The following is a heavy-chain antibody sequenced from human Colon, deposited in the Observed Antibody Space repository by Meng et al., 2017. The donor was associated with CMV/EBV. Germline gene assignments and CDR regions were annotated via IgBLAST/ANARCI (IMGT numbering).Heavy chain of an antibody. Sequence: ESLKISCAASGFAFSSYAMTWVRQPPGKGLEWVSRIIGNGGGTNYADSVKGRFTISRDNSKNTLYLQMSSLRAEDSAVYYCAKSTVGDYSYFDSWGQGTLVTVSS. CDR2: IIGNGGGT. D-gene: IGHD2-21*01. CDR1: GFAFSSYA. V-gene: IGHV3-23*01. J-gene: IGHJ4*02. CDR3: AKSTVGDYSYFDS.